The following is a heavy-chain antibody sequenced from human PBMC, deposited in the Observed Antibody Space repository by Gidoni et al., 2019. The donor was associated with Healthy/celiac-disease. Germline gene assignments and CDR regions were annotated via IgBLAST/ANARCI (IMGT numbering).Heavy chain of an antibody. V-gene: IGHV3-23*01. J-gene: IGHJ4*01. D-gene: IGHD1-26*01. CDR1: GFPWSSEA. Sequence: EVKLLEAGGGLVKPGGSLRLSCAAAGFPWSSEATSWVRQAPGKGLEWGSAISGSGVSTYYADSVTGRFPISRDNSTTTLYLQMHRLSAADTAVYSCATVPSRVGATPYLNYFDSWGHGTLVTVSS. CDR2: ISGSGVST. CDR3: ATVPSRVGATPYLNYFDS.